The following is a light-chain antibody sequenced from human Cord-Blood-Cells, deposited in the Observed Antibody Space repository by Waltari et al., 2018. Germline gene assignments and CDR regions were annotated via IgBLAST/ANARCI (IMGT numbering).Light chain of an antibody. CDR1: SSDVGGYNY. CDR3: SSYAGSNNLV. V-gene: IGLV2-8*01. J-gene: IGLJ3*02. Sequence: QSALTQPPSASGSPGQSVTIPCTGTSSDVGGYNYVSLYQHHPGKAPKLMIDGVSKRPSGVPDCFTGSKSGYTASLTVSGLHAEDEADYYCSSYAGSNNLVFGGGTKLTVL. CDR2: GVS.